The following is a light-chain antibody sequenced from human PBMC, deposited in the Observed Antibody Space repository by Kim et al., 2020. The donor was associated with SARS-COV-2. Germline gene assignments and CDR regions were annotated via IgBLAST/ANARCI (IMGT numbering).Light chain of an antibody. V-gene: IGLV3-21*04. Sequence: GKTARITCGGNNIGSKSVHWYQQKPGQAHVLVIYYDSDRPSGIPERFSGSNSGNTATLTISRVEAGDEADYYCQVWDSSSDHRGYVFGTGTKVTVL. J-gene: IGLJ1*01. CDR2: YDS. CDR1: NIGSKS. CDR3: QVWDSSSDHRGYV.